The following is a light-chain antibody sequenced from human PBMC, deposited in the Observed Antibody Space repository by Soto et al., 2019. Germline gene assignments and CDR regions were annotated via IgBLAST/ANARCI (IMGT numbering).Light chain of an antibody. V-gene: IGKV3-11*01. CDR2: DAT. CDR1: KSVNNY. J-gene: IGKJ4*02. Sequence: EIVLKQSPGTLSLSPGERATLSCRASKSVNNYLAWYQQKPGQAPRLLIFDATNRATGSPARFSGSGSGTDFTLTITSLEAEDFVVYYCQQRGNWPWLTYGGGTRVEIK. CDR3: QQRGNWPWLT.